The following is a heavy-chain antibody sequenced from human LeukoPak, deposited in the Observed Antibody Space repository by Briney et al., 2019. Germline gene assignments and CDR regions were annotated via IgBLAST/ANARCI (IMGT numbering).Heavy chain of an antibody. D-gene: IGHD2-15*01. CDR3: AKAEYCGGGNCLKFDS. Sequence: GGSLRLYCAASGLTFSNYAMSWVRQSPGKGLEWVSAIGGSGTTTYYADSVKGRFTISRDNSKNVLYLQMNSLRAEDTALYYCAKAEYCGGGNCLKFDSWGPGTLVTVSS. V-gene: IGHV3-23*01. CDR1: GLTFSNYA. J-gene: IGHJ4*02. CDR2: IGGSGTTT.